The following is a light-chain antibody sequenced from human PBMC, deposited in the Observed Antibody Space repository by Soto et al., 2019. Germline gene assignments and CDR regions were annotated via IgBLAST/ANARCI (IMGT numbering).Light chain of an antibody. J-gene: IGLJ3*02. V-gene: IGLV2-23*01. CDR2: EDT. Sequence: QSALSQPASVSGSLGQSITISCTGTSSDIGSYNFVSWYQQHPGKAPKVMIYEDTKRPSGVSDRFSASKSGNTASLSISGLQADDEADYYCCSYAAGSRSWVFGGGTKVTVL. CDR1: SSDIGSYNF. CDR3: CSYAAGSRSWV.